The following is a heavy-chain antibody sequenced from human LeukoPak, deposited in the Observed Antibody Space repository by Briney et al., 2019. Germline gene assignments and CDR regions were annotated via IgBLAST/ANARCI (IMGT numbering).Heavy chain of an antibody. D-gene: IGHD2-15*01. V-gene: IGHV4-31*03. Sequence: SQTLSLTCTVSGGSISSGGYYWTWIRQHPGKGLEWIGYIYYSGSTYYNPSLKSRVTISVDTSKNQFSLRLSSVTAAGTAVYYCALGYCGGGSCYAREYFQHWGQGTLVTVSS. CDR3: ALGYCGGGSCYAREYFQH. CDR1: GGSISSGGYY. CDR2: IYYSGST. J-gene: IGHJ1*01.